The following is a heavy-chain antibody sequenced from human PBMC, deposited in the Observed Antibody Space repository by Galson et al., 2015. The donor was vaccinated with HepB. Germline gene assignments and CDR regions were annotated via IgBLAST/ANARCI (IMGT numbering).Heavy chain of an antibody. CDR1: GFTFSSLA. J-gene: IGHJ4*02. D-gene: IGHD3-9*01. V-gene: IGHV3-23*01. Sequence: SLRFSCAASGFTFSSLALSWVRQAQGRGRKGVPAFRGRGGAHTNQASVKGRFTISRDNSKNTLYLQMNSLRAEDTAVYYCAKNPRLVIPDYFDYWGQGTLVTVSS. CDR2: FRGRGGA. CDR3: AKNPRLVIPDYFDY.